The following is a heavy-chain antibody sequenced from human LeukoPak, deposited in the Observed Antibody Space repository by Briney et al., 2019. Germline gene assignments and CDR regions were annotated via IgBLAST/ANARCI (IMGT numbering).Heavy chain of an antibody. V-gene: IGHV4-61*02. J-gene: IGHJ4*02. CDR1: GGSISSGSYY. D-gene: IGHD3-22*01. CDR2: IYTSGST. CDR3: ASQYDSSGYYLTPPDY. Sequence: SETLSPTCTVSGGSISSGSYYWSWIRQPAGKGLEWIGRIYTSGSTNYNPSLKSRVTISVDTSKNQFSLKLSSVTAADTAVYYCASQYDSSGYYLTPPDYWGQGTLVTVSS.